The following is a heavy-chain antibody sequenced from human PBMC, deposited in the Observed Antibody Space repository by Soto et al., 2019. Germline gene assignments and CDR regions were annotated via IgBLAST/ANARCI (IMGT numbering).Heavy chain of an antibody. CDR1: GYSFTSYW. Sequence: GESLKISCKGSGYSFTSYWIGWVRQMPGKGLEWMGIIYPGDSDTRYSPSFQGQVTISADKSISTAYLQWSSLKASDTAMYYCARSGYSYGSGPAFYYYYYYMDVWGKGTTVTVSS. D-gene: IGHD5-18*01. CDR2: IYPGDSDT. V-gene: IGHV5-51*01. J-gene: IGHJ6*03. CDR3: ARSGYSYGSGPAFYYYYYYMDV.